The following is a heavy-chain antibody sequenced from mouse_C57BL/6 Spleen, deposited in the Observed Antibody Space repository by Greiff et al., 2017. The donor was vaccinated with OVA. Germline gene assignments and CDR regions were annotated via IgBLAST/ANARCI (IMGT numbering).Heavy chain of an antibody. D-gene: IGHD2-12*01. Sequence: QVQLQQPGAELVKPGASVKLSCKASGYTFTSYWMHWVKQRPGQGLEWIGMIHPNSGSTNYNEKFKSKATLTVDKSSSTAYMQLSSLTSEDSAVYYCARESYSGTWFAYWGQGTLVTVSA. CDR1: GYTFTSYW. J-gene: IGHJ3*01. V-gene: IGHV1-64*01. CDR3: ARESYSGTWFAY. CDR2: IHPNSGST.